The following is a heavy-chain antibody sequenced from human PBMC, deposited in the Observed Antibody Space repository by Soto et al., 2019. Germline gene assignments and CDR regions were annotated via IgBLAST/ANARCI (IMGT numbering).Heavy chain of an antibody. CDR3: ASKISWFHY. V-gene: IGHV5-51*01. J-gene: IGHJ1*01. CDR1: GYSFPSQW. CDR2: IYPADSDT. Sequence: GESLKISCKGSGYSFPSQWIGWVRQTPGKGLEWMGSIYPADSDTRYSPSFQGQVTISADKSIGTAYLEWSNLKASDTAMYYCASKISWFHYWGQGTLVTVSS. D-gene: IGHD6-6*01.